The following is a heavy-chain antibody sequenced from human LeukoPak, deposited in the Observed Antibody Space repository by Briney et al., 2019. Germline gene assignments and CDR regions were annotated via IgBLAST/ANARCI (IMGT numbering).Heavy chain of an antibody. CDR3: ARGKAMGDY. D-gene: IGHD5-18*01. J-gene: IGHJ4*02. CDR1: GGTFSSYA. Sequence: ASVKVSCKASGGTFSSYAISWVRQAPGQGLEWMGIINPSGGSTSYAQKFQGRVTMTRDTSTSTVYMELSSLRSEDTAVYYCARGKAMGDYWGQGTLVTVSS. CDR2: INPSGGST. V-gene: IGHV1-46*01.